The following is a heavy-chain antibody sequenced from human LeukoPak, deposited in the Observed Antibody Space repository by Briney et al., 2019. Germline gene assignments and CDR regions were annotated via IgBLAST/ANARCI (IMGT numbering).Heavy chain of an antibody. V-gene: IGHV3-23*01. CDR1: GFTFSSYA. J-gene: IGHJ4*02. CDR3: ARDDESSGYYFDY. Sequence: GGSLRLSCAASGFTFSSYAMSWVRQAPGKGLEWVSAISGSGGSTYYAGSVKGRFTISRDNSKNTLYLQMNSLRAEDTAVYYCARDDESSGYYFDYWGQGTLVTVSS. D-gene: IGHD3-22*01. CDR2: ISGSGGST.